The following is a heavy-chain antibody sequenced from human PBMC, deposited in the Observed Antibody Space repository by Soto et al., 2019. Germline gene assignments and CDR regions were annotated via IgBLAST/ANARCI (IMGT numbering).Heavy chain of an antibody. V-gene: IGHV3-74*01. CDR1: GFTFSSYW. J-gene: IGHJ6*02. Sequence: PGGSLRLSCAASGFTFSSYWMHWVRQAPGKGLVWVSRINSDGSSTSYADSVKGRFTISRDNAKNTLYLQMNSLRAEDTAVYYCARDIAARPSLYYYYYGMDVWGQGTTVTVSS. CDR2: INSDGSST. D-gene: IGHD6-6*01. CDR3: ARDIAARPSLYYYYYGMDV.